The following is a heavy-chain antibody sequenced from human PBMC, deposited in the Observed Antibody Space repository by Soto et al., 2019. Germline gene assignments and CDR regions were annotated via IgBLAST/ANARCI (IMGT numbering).Heavy chain of an antibody. V-gene: IGHV3-33*01. J-gene: IGHJ6*02. Sequence: PGGSLRLSCAASGFTFSNYGMHWVRQAPGKGLEWVAIIWYAGSNDYYVDSVKGRFTISRDNSKNTLSLQMNSLRAEDTAVYYCARDRWEFQLFYYGLDVWGQGTTVTVSS. CDR2: IWYAGSND. D-gene: IGHD1-26*01. CDR3: ARDRWEFQLFYYGLDV. CDR1: GFTFSNYG.